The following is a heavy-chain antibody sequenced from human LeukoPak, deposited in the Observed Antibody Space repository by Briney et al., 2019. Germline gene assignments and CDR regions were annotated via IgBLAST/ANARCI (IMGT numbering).Heavy chain of an antibody. CDR3: ARDRSFVRVGTGPFDS. CDR2: IYYSGST. V-gene: IGHV4-39*02. D-gene: IGHD3-16*01. Sequence: SETLSLTCTVSGGSISSSSYYWGWIRQPPGKGLEWIGSIYYSGSTYYNPSLKSRVTISVDTSKNQFSLKLSSVTAADTAVYYCARDRSFVRVGTGPFDSWGQGTLVTVSS. CDR1: GGSISSSSYY. J-gene: IGHJ4*02.